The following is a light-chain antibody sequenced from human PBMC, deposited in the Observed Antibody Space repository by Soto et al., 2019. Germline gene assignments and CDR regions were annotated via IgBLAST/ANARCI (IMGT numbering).Light chain of an antibody. CDR1: SSNIGGNS. Sequence: QSVLTQPPSVSAAPGQKVSISCSGSSSNIGGNSVSWYQHLPGTAPKLIIYDVATRPSGVSNRFSGSKSGSTASLIISRLQTEDEADYYCVSFTSSTTYVFGSGTKLTVL. J-gene: IGLJ1*01. V-gene: IGLV1-51*01. CDR3: VSFTSSTTYV. CDR2: DVA.